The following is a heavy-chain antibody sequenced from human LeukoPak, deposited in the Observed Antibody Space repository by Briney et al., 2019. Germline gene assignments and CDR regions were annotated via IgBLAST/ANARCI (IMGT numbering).Heavy chain of an antibody. Sequence: ASVKLSCKASGYTFSSYGINLVRQAPGQGLEWMGWISVYNGNTNYAQKLQGRVTMTTDTSTSTAYMELRSLRSDDTAVYYCAREAYIWGTHRYFDYWGQGTLVTVSS. D-gene: IGHD3-16*02. CDR2: ISVYNGNT. CDR1: GYTFSSYG. J-gene: IGHJ4*02. CDR3: AREAYIWGTHRYFDY. V-gene: IGHV1-18*01.